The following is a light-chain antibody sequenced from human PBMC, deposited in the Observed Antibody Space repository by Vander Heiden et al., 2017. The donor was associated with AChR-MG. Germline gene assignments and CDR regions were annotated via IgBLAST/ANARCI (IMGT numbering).Light chain of an antibody. CDR3: MQASQAPYT. V-gene: IGKV2-28*01. Sequence: DIVMTQSPLSLPVTPGEPASISCRSSQSLLRNGGFSYLDWYLQKPGQSPQLLIYLGSDRASGVPDRFSGSGSGTDFTLKISRVEADDVGVYYCMQASQAPYTFGQGTKLEI. J-gene: IGKJ2*01. CDR2: LGS. CDR1: QSLLRNGGFSY.